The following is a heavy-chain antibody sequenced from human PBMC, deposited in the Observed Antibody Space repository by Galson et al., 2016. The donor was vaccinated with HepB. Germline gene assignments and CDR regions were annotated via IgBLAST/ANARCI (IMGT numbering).Heavy chain of an antibody. Sequence: SLRLSCAASEFTFSSHSMNWVRQAPGKGLEWVSYIDRSSSTIYYADSVKGRFTISRDNAKNSLYLQMNSLRVEDTAVYYCAREDGQRVNFDCWGQGTLVTVSS. V-gene: IGHV3-48*01. CDR2: IDRSSSTI. D-gene: IGHD3-10*01. CDR1: EFTFSSHS. J-gene: IGHJ4*02. CDR3: AREDGQRVNFDC.